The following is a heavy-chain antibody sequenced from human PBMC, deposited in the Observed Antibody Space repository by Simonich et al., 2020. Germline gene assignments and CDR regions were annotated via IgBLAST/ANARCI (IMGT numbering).Heavy chain of an antibody. D-gene: IGHD6-6*01. CDR2: ISSSGSTI. Sequence: EVQLVESGGGLVQPGVSLRLSCAASGFTFSSYEMNWVRQAPGKGLEWVSYISSSGSTIYYADSVKGRFTISRDNAKNSLYLQMNILRAEDTAVYYCARDFRLQLVEIGTYYYYGMDVWGQGTTVTVSS. V-gene: IGHV3-48*03. CDR1: GFTFSSYE. CDR3: ARDFRLQLVEIGTYYYYGMDV. J-gene: IGHJ6*02.